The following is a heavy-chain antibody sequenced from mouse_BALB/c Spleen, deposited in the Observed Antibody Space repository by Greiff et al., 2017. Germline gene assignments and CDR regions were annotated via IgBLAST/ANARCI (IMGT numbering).Heavy chain of an antibody. J-gene: IGHJ4*01. CDR3: ARGLRQGYAMDY. V-gene: IGHV14-3*02. CDR1: GFNIKDTY. D-gene: IGHD2-4*01. CDR2: IDPANGNT. Sequence: VQLKQSGAELVKPGASVKLSCTASGFNIKDTYMHWVKQRPEQGLEWIGRIDPANGNTKYDPKFQGKATITADTSSNTAYLQLSSLTSEDTAVYYCARGLRQGYAMDYWGQGTSVTVSS.